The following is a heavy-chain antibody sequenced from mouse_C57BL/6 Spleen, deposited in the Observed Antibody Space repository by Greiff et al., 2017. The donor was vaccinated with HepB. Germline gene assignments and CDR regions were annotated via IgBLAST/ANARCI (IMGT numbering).Heavy chain of an antibody. CDR3: AREDLYYGNPYYAMDY. D-gene: IGHD2-1*01. CDR2: IHPNSGST. J-gene: IGHJ4*01. Sequence: QVQLQQSGAELVKPGASVKLSCKASGYTFTSYWMHWVKQRPGQGLEWIGMIHPNSGSTNYNEKFKSKATLTVDKSSSTAYMQLSSLTSEDSAVYYCAREDLYYGNPYYAMDYWGQGTSVTVSS. CDR1: GYTFTSYW. V-gene: IGHV1-64*01.